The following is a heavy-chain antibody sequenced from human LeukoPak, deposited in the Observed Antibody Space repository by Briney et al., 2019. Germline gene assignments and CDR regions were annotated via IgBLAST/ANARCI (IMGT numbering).Heavy chain of an antibody. J-gene: IGHJ4*02. CDR3: ARANSGYDRGIPFDY. Sequence: SVKVSCKASGGTFSSYAISWVRQAPGLGLEWMGGIIPIFGTANYAQKFQGRVTITADKSTSTAYMELSSLRSENTAVYYCARANSGYDRGIPFDYWGQGTLVTVSS. D-gene: IGHD5-12*01. V-gene: IGHV1-69*06. CDR2: IIPIFGTA. CDR1: GGTFSSYA.